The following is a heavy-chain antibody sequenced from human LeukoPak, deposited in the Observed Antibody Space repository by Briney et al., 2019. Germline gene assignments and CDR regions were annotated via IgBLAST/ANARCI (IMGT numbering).Heavy chain of an antibody. CDR2: IYPGDSDT. J-gene: IGHJ4*02. CDR3: AYGKYYFDY. Sequence: GESLKISCKGSGYMFTSNWIAWVRQTPGKGLEWMGIIYPGDSDTRYSPSFQGQVTISADKSISTAYLQWSSLRASDTAIYFCAYGKYYFDYWGQGTLVTVSS. V-gene: IGHV5-51*01. CDR1: GYMFTSNW. D-gene: IGHD3-16*01.